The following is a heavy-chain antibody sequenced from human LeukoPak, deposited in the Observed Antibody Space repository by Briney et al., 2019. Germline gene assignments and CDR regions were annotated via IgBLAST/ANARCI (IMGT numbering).Heavy chain of an antibody. J-gene: IGHJ4*02. D-gene: IGHD3-22*01. V-gene: IGHV4-59*08. CDR1: GGSISSYY. CDR3: ARQAGVYDSSELFDY. CDR2: IYYSGST. Sequence: SETLSLTCTVSGGSISSYYWSWIRQPPGKGLEWIGYIYYSGSTNYNPSLKSRVTISVDTSKNQFSLKLSSVTAADTAVYYCARQAGVYDSSELFDYWGQGTLVTVSS.